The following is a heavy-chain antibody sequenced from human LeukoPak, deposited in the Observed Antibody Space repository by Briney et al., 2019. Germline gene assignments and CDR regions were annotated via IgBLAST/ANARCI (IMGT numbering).Heavy chain of an antibody. CDR3: ARVLPYSSGWGVDY. CDR1: GGSIRSYY. V-gene: IGHV4-59*01. Sequence: KPSETLSLTCTVSGGSIRSYYWSWIRQPPGKGLEWIGYIYYSGSTNYNPSLKSRVTLSVDTSKNQFSLNLSSVTAADTAVYYCARVLPYSSGWGVDYWGQGTLVTVSS. J-gene: IGHJ4*02. D-gene: IGHD6-19*01. CDR2: IYYSGST.